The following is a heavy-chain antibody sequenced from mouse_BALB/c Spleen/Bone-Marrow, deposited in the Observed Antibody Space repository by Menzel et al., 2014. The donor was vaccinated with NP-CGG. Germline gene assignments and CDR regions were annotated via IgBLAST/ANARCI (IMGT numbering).Heavy chain of an antibody. CDR1: GFSLTSYG. J-gene: IGHJ2*01. CDR3: ARDRGKFITTATGYLDY. Sequence: VQLVESGPGLVSPSQSLSITCTASGFSLTSYGVHWVRQPPGKGLEWLGVIWAGGSTNYNSAPMSRLSISKDNSKSQVFLKMNSLQTDDTAMYYCARDRGKFITTATGYLDYWGQGTTLTVSS. D-gene: IGHD1-2*01. CDR2: IWAGGST. V-gene: IGHV2-9*02.